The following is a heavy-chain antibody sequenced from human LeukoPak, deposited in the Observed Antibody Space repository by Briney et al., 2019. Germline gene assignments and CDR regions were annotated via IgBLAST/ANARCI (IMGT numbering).Heavy chain of an antibody. J-gene: IGHJ3*02. CDR1: GGSIGSTSYF. CDR3: ARLRDTVTLNPLIDI. CDR2: IHYSGST. V-gene: IGHV4-39*07. D-gene: IGHD4-11*01. Sequence: SETLSLPCTGSGGSIGSTSYFWGWIRQPPGKGLEWIGSIHYSGSTYYNPSLKSRVSISVDTSKHQFSLKLSSVTASDTAVYYCARLRDTVTLNPLIDIWGQGTTVTPSS.